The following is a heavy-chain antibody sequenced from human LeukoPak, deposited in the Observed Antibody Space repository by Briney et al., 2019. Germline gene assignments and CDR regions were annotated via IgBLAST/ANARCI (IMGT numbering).Heavy chain of an antibody. CDR1: GYPFTDSY. CDR3: ATSVLLWFGEDY. V-gene: IGHV1-69-2*01. CDR2: VDPEDGET. D-gene: IGHD3-10*01. J-gene: IGHJ4*02. Sequence: AKISSKVSGYPFTDSYPHCAQPEPRQGNERMVLVDPEDGETIYAEKIQGRVTITADTSTDTAYMELSSLRSEDTAVYYCATSVLLWFGEDYWGQGTLVTVSS.